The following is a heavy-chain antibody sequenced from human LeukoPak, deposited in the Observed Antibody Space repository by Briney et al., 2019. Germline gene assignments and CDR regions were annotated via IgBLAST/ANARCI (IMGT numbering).Heavy chain of an antibody. CDR1: GYTFTSYG. CDR3: ARPPLMGVIWTGNYSFDY. V-gene: IGHV1-69*04. CDR2: IIPILSIA. D-gene: IGHD3/OR15-3a*01. Sequence: ASVKVSCKASGYTFTSYGISWVRQAPGQGLEWMGRIIPILSIANYAQKCQGRVTITADKSTSTAYVEMSSLRSEDTAVYYCARPPLMGVIWTGNYSFDYGGREPWSPSPQ. J-gene: IGHJ4*02.